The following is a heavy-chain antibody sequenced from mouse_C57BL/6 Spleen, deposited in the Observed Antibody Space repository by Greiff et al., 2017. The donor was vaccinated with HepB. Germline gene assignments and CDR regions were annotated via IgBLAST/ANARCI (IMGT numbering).Heavy chain of an antibody. CDR3: ASEKCGWRRYFDY. V-gene: IGHV1-50*01. D-gene: IGHD1-1*02. CDR1: GYTFTSYW. Sequence: QVQLQQPGAELVKPGASVKLSCKASGYTFTSYWMQWVKQRPGQGLEWIGGIDPSDGYTNYNQKFKGKATLTVDKSSSTAYMQLSSLTSEDSAVYYCASEKCGWRRYFDYWGQGTTVTVSS. J-gene: IGHJ2*01. CDR2: IDPSDGYT.